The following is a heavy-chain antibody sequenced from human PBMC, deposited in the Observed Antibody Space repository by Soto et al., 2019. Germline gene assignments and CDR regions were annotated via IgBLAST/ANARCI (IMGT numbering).Heavy chain of an antibody. J-gene: IGHJ4*02. Sequence: SETLSLNCPIHGGFFCGLYWTWIRQPPGTGLEWIGEINHSGSTNYNPSRKSRVTISVDTSKNQFSLKLTSVTAADTAVYYCARDTITGLFAYWGQAPLVT. CDR3: ARDTITGLFAY. CDR1: GGFFCGLY. V-gene: IGHV4-34*01. D-gene: IGHD2-8*02. CDR2: INHSGST.